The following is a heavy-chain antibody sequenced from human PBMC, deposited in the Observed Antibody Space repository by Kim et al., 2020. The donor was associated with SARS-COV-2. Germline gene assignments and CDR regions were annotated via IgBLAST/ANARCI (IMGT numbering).Heavy chain of an antibody. CDR1: GFTFSDYY. Sequence: GGSLRLSCAASGFTFSDYYMSWIRQAPGKGLEWVSYISSSGSTIYYADSVKGRFTISRDNAKNSLYLQMNSLRAEDTAVYYCARVRGAAGSFYYYYYGMDVWGQGPTVTVSS. CDR3: ARVRGAAGSFYYYYYGMDV. J-gene: IGHJ6*02. V-gene: IGHV3-11*01. CDR2: ISSSGSTI. D-gene: IGHD6-13*01.